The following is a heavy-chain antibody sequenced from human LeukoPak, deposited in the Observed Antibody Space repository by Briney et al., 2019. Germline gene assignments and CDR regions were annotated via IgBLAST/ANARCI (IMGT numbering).Heavy chain of an antibody. CDR1: GFTFSSYA. D-gene: IGHD1-26*01. CDR3: ARRSGSYSYYYYYMDV. CDR2: INWNGGST. J-gene: IGHJ6*03. V-gene: IGHV3-20*04. Sequence: PGGSLRLSCAASGFTFSSYAMSWVRQAPGKGLEWVSGINWNGGSTGYADSVKGRFTISRDNAKNSLYLQMNSLRAEDTALYYCARRSGSYSYYYYYMDVWGKGTTVTVSS.